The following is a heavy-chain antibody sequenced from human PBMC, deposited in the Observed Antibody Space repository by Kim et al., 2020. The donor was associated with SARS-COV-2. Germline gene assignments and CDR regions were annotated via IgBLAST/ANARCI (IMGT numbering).Heavy chain of an antibody. CDR1: GYTFTSYG. CDR2: ISAYNGNT. D-gene: IGHD3-3*01. V-gene: IGHV1-18*04. J-gene: IGHJ6*02. CDR3: ALIQITIFGVNGMDV. Sequence: ASVKVSCKASGYTFTSYGISWVRQAPGQGLEWMGWISAYNGNTNYAQKLQGRVTMTTDTSTSTAYMELRSLRSDDTAVYYCALIQITIFGVNGMDVWGQGTTVTVSS.